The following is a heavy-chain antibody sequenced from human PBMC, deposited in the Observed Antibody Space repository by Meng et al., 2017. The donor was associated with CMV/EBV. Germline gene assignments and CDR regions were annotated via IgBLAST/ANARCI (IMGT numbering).Heavy chain of an antibody. D-gene: IGHD7-27*01. J-gene: IGHJ6*02. CDR1: GFTFSSYA. V-gene: IGHV3-53*01. Sequence: GESLKISCAASGFTFSSYAMSWVRQAPGKGLEWVSVIYSGGSTYYADSVKGRFTISRDNSKNTLYLQMNSLRAEDTAVYYCAREGDPGDLPSSYYYGMDVWGQGTTVTVSS. CDR3: AREGDPGDLPSSYYYGMDV. CDR2: IYSGGST.